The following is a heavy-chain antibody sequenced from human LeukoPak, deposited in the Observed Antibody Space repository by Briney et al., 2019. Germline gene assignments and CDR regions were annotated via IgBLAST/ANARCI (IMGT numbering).Heavy chain of an antibody. CDR1: GYTFTSYG. CDR2: ISAYNGNT. D-gene: IGHD3-22*01. CDR3: ARESRSGYSVY. Sequence: GASVKVSCKASGYTFTSYGISWVRQAPGQGLEWMGWISAYNGNTNYAQKFQGRVTMTRDTSTSTVYMELSSLRSEDTAVYYCARESRSGYSVYWGQGTLVTVSS. V-gene: IGHV1-18*01. J-gene: IGHJ4*02.